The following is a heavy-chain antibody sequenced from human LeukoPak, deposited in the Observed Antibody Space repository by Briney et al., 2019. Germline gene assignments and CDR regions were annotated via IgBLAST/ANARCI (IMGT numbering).Heavy chain of an antibody. D-gene: IGHD2-15*01. V-gene: IGHV3-23*01. J-gene: IGHJ4*02. CDR3: PKERHRVAEGFHY. Sequence: PGGSLTLTCAVAGFTFSSYGLSRVRQAPGKGLEWVSSISDSGGSTYYADSVKGRFTISRDNSKNTLYVQMNSLRAEDTAVYYRPKERHRVAEGFHYWGQGTLVTVSS. CDR1: GFTFSSYG. CDR2: ISDSGGST.